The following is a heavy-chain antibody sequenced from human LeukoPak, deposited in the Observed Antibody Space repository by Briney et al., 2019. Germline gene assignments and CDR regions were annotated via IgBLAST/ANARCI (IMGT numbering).Heavy chain of an antibody. V-gene: IGHV1-8*01. Sequence: ASVKVSCKASGYTFTSYDINWVRQATGQGREWMGWMNPNSGNTGYAQKFQGRVTMTRNTSISTAYMELSSLRSEDTAVYYCARGRSYYDILTGSYFWYFDLWGRGTLLTVSS. D-gene: IGHD3-9*01. CDR3: ARGRSYYDILTGSYFWYFDL. CDR1: GYTFTSYD. J-gene: IGHJ2*01. CDR2: MNPNSGNT.